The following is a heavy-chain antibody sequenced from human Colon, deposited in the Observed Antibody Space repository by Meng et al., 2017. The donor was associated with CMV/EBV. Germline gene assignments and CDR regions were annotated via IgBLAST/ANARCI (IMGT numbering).Heavy chain of an antibody. V-gene: IGHV3-21*01. CDR3: ARDPIVVVVAASPAVYGMDV. Sequence: GESLKISCVASGFTFSSYAMSWVRQAPGKGLEWVSTVTGTTTYYVDSVKGRFTISRDNAKNSLYLQMNSLRAEDTAVYYCARDPIVVVVAASPAVYGMDVWGQGTTVTVSS. D-gene: IGHD2-15*01. J-gene: IGHJ6*02. CDR2: VTGTTTY. CDR1: GFTFSSYA.